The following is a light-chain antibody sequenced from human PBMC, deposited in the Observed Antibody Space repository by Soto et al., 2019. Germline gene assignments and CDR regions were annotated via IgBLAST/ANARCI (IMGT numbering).Light chain of an antibody. CDR1: QGVSYY. CDR2: DAS. CDR3: PHRSNWPPVFA. J-gene: IGKJ4*02. V-gene: IGKV3-11*01. Sequence: VLTQSPATLSLSPGERATLSCTASQGVSYYLAWSQHKPGQAPTLLLFDASKTAPGVPARFSGSGSSTDFTLTIGNLGPDNLGVEECPHRSNWPPVFAFGAGNTVDVK.